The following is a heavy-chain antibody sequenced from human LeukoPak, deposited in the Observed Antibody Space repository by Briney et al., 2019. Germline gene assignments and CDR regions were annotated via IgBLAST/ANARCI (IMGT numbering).Heavy chain of an antibody. J-gene: IGHJ4*02. V-gene: IGHV3-9*01. Sequence: GGSLRLSCAASGFTFDDYAMHWVRQAPGKGLEWGSGISWNSGSIGYADSVKGRFTISRDNAKNSLYLQMNSLRAEDTALYYCAKPMGVVGWLQPFDYWGQGTLVTVSS. D-gene: IGHD5-24*01. CDR3: AKPMGVVGWLQPFDY. CDR2: ISWNSGSI. CDR1: GFTFDDYA.